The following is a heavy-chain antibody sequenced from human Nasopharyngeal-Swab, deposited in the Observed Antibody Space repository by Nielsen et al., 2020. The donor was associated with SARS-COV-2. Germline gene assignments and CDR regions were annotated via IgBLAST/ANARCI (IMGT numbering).Heavy chain of an antibody. CDR1: GGSFNGFY. CDR3: ARAGRVSDAYTGLDV. V-gene: IGHV4-34*01. J-gene: IGHJ6*02. D-gene: IGHD5-24*01. Sequence: SETLSLTCSVSGGSFNGFYWNWIRQPPGKGLEWIGEINHNERTNYNPSLKSRIAMLVDTSNNQVSLKVSSVSAGDTAVYYCARAGRVSDAYTGLDVWGQGTTVTVSS. CDR2: INHNERT.